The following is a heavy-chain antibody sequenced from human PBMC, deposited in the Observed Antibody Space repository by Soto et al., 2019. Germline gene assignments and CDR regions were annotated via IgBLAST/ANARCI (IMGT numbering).Heavy chain of an antibody. Sequence: EVQLVESGGGLVPPGGSLRLSCEVSGFTFSDRYMDWVRQAPGRGLEWVGRSRNKANSYTTEYATSVKGRFTVSRDDSKNLFFLQMNSLKTEDTAVYYCVRGDRGFDYWGQGARVTVSS. CDR2: SRNKANSYTT. D-gene: IGHD3-22*01. J-gene: IGHJ4*02. CDR1: GFTFSDRY. V-gene: IGHV3-72*01. CDR3: VRGDRGFDY.